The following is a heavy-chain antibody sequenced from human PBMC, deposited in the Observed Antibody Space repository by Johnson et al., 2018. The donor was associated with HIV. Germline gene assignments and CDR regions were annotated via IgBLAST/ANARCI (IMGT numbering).Heavy chain of an antibody. CDR3: AREWGNAFDI. J-gene: IGHJ3*02. V-gene: IGHV3-13*01. CDR1: GLTFSIYD. CDR2: IGTAGDT. D-gene: IGHD3-16*01. Sequence: VQLVESGGGLVQPGGSLRLSCAASGLTFSIYDMHWVRQVTGKGLEWVSAIGTAGDTYYPGSVKGRFTISRENAQNSLYLQMNSLRAEDTAVYYCAREWGNAFDIWGQGTMVTVSS.